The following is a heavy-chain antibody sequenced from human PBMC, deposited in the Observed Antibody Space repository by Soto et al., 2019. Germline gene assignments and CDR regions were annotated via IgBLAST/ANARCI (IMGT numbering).Heavy chain of an antibody. Sequence: VASVKVSCKASGYTFTSYGISWVRQAPGQGLEWMGWISAYNGNTNYAQKLQGRVTMTTDTSTSTAYMELRSLRSDDTAVYYCATSTLTMVRGVIVYYYGMDVWGQGTTVTVSS. V-gene: IGHV1-18*01. CDR1: GYTFTSYG. CDR2: ISAYNGNT. J-gene: IGHJ6*02. CDR3: ATSTLTMVRGVIVYYYGMDV. D-gene: IGHD3-10*01.